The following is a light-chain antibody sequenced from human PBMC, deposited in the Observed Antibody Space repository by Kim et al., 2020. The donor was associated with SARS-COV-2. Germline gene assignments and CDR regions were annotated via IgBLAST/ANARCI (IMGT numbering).Light chain of an antibody. CDR1: QSVSSN. V-gene: IGKV3-15*01. CDR2: DAS. CDR3: QQYNKWPPLT. J-gene: IGKJ4*01. Sequence: EIVMTQSPATLSVSPGERATLSCRASQSVSSNLAWYQQKPGQAIRLLIYDASTRATGIPARFSGSGSGTDFTLTISSLQSEDFAVYYCQQYNKWPPLTFGGGTKVDIK.